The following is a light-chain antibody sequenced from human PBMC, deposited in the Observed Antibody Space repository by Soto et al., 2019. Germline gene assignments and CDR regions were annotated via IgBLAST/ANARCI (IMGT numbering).Light chain of an antibody. J-gene: IGLJ1*01. V-gene: IGLV2-14*03. CDR3: NSYTSSSTYV. CDR2: DVT. Sequence: SLLTPPASLFGSPGQSVTISCTGTNKYVGGFNYVSWYQQHPGKAPKLMIYDVTNRPSGVSYRFSGSKFGNTASLTISGLQAEDEADYYCNSYTSSSTYVFGTGTKVTVL. CDR1: NKYVGGFNY.